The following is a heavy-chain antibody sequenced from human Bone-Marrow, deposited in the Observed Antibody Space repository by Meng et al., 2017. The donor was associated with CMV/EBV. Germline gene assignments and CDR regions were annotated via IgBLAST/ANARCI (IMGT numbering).Heavy chain of an antibody. D-gene: IGHD3-10*01. CDR1: GGSISSSSYY. V-gene: IGHV4-39*07. Sequence: LRLSCTVSGGSISSSSYYWGWIRQPPGKGLEWIGSIYYSGSTYYNPSLKSRVTISVDTSKNQFSLKLSSVTAADTAVYYCARENDAGYYFDYWGQGTLVTVSS. CDR2: IYYSGST. CDR3: ARENDAGYYFDY. J-gene: IGHJ4*02.